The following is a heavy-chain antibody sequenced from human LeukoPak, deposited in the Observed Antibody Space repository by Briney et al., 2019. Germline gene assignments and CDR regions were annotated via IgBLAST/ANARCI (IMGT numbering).Heavy chain of an antibody. V-gene: IGHV4-59*01. D-gene: IGHD4/OR15-4a*01. J-gene: IGHJ4*02. Sequence: SETLSLTRSVSGDFTSIDYWSWVRQSPGNGREGIGLVYYGGSTKVISNLRGRVALSIDTSKKQFSLTLTSVSSAGTAVYFCARTNDYSDYGYFDLWGQGLLVTVSS. CDR2: VYYGGST. CDR3: ARTNDYSDYGYFDL. CDR1: GDFTSIDY.